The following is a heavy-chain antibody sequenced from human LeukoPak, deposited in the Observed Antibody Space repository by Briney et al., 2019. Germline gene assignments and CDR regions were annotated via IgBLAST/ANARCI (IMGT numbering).Heavy chain of an antibody. CDR2: MSPNSGNT. J-gene: IGHJ6*02. Sequence: ASVKVSCKASGYTFISYDINWVRQATGQGLEWMGWMSPNSGNTGYAQKFQGRITMTKSTSISTAYMELSDLESEDTAVYYCARVRYGMDVWGQGTTVTVSS. CDR3: ARVRYGMDV. CDR1: GYTFISYD. V-gene: IGHV1-8*01.